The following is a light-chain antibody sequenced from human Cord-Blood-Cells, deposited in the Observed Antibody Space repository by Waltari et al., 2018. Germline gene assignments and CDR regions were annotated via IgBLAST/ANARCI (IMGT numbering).Light chain of an antibody. CDR2: EGS. CDR3: CSYAGSSTYV. Sequence: QSALNQPASVPGSPGQSLTISCTGTSSDVGGYNLVSWYQQHPGKAPKLRMYEGSQRPSGFTNRFSGSKSGNTVSLTISGLQADDEADYYCCSYAGSSTYVFGTGTKVTVL. J-gene: IGLJ1*01. V-gene: IGLV2-23*01. CDR1: SSDVGGYNL.